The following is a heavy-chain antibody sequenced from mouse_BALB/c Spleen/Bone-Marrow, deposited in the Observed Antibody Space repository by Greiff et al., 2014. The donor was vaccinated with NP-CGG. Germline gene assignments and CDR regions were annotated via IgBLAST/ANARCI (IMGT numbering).Heavy chain of an antibody. J-gene: IGHJ3*01. Sequence: DVQLVESGGGLVQPKEPLKLSCAASGFTFNTYAMNWVRQAPGKGLEWVARIRSKSNNYATYYADSVEDRFTISRDDSQSMLYLQMNNLKTEDTAMYHCVRRDSSGPFAYWGQGTLVTVSA. CDR2: IRSKSNNYAT. CDR3: VRRDSSGPFAY. D-gene: IGHD3-2*01. V-gene: IGHV10-1*02. CDR1: GFTFNTYA.